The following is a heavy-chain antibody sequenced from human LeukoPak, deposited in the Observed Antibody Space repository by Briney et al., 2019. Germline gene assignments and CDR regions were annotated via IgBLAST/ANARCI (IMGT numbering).Heavy chain of an antibody. Sequence: MPSETLSLTCAVYGGSFSGYYWSWIRQPPGKGLEWLGEINHSGSTNYNPSLKSRVTISVDTSKNQFSLKLSSVTAADTAVYYCARDSGYPYYYMDVWGKGTTVTISS. CDR3: ARDSGYPYYYMDV. J-gene: IGHJ6*03. V-gene: IGHV4-34*01. CDR1: GGSFSGYY. CDR2: INHSGST. D-gene: IGHD5-12*01.